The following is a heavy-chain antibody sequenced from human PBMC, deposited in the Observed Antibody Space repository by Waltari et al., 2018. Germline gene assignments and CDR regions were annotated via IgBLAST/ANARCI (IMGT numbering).Heavy chain of an antibody. CDR3: VRFLVSGSEYGMDV. V-gene: IGHV3-48*03. CDR1: GFHIRHHE. CDR2: SSTSGDTK. Sequence: EVQLVESGGALVQPGRSLRLHGAASGFHIRHHEMGWVRQTPGKGLEWISYSSTSGDTKYYADSVKGRFTISKDSAKNSVYLQMSSLRADDTSVYYCVRFLVSGSEYGMDVWGQGTTVIVSS. J-gene: IGHJ6*02. D-gene: IGHD1-26*01.